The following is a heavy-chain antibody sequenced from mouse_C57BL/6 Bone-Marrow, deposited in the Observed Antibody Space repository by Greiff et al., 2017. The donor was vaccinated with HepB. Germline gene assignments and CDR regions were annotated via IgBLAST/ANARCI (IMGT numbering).Heavy chain of an antibody. Sequence: EVQLVESGGGLVQPGGSLSLSCAASGFTFTDYYMSWVRQPPGKALEWLGFIRNKANGYTTEYSASVKGRFTISRDNSQSILYLQMNALRAEDSATYYCARSPYYYGSSYENYFDYWGQGTTLTVSS. V-gene: IGHV7-3*01. D-gene: IGHD1-1*01. CDR1: GFTFTDYY. CDR3: ARSPYYYGSSYENYFDY. CDR2: IRNKANGYTT. J-gene: IGHJ2*01.